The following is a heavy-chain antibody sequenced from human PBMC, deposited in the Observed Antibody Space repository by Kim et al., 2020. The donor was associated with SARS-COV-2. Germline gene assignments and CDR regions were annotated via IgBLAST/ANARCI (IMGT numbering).Heavy chain of an antibody. CDR3: ARATTVLQQLAPPVYYYYGMDV. J-gene: IGHJ6*02. Sequence: SETLSLTCTVSGGSVSSGSYYWSWIRQPPGKGLEWIGYIYYSGSTNYNPSLKSRVTISVDTSKNQFSLKLSSVTAADTAVYYCARATTVLQQLAPPVYYYYGMDVWGQGTTVTVSS. CDR1: GGSVSSGSYY. V-gene: IGHV4-61*01. CDR2: IYYSGST. D-gene: IGHD6-13*01.